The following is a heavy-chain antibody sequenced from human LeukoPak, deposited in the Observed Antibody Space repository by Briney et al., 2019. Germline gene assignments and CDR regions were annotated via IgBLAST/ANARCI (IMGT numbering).Heavy chain of an antibody. CDR1: GDSISSYY. D-gene: IGHD2/OR15-2a*01. CDR3: AREGIVRTYDQ. V-gene: IGHV4-59*12. J-gene: IGHJ4*02. Sequence: SETLSLTCTVSGDSISSYYWYWFRQPPGKELEWIACIYYSGITHYNPSLKSRVTISLDTSKNQFSLRLSSVTAADTAVYYCAREGIVRTYDQWGQGTLVAVSS. CDR2: IYYSGIT.